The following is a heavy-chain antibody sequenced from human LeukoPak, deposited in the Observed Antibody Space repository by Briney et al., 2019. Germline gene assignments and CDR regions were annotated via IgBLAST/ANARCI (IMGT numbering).Heavy chain of an antibody. Sequence: ASVKVSCKASGYTFTDDYIHWVRQAPGQGLEWMGWINPNSGDTNYAQRFQGRVTMTRDTSLTTAYMELRRLRSDDTAVYYCARDFYSGYFDYWGQGTLVTVSS. CDR1: GYTFTDDY. J-gene: IGHJ4*02. CDR3: ARDFYSGYFDY. D-gene: IGHD1-26*01. CDR2: INPNSGDT. V-gene: IGHV1-2*02.